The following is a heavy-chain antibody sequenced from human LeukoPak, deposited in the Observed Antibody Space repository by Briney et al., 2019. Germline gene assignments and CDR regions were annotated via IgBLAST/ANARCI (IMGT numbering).Heavy chain of an antibody. D-gene: IGHD3-22*01. CDR2: ISYDGSNK. J-gene: IGHJ4*02. CDR3: ARDRALYDSRRGYYYTEDDY. Sequence: GGSLRLPCAASGFTFSSYAMHWVRQAPGKGLEWVAVISYDGSNKYYADSVKGRFTISRDNSKNTLYLQMNSLRAEDTAVYYCARDRALYDSRRGYYYTEDDYWGQGTLVTVSS. V-gene: IGHV3-30-3*01. CDR1: GFTFSSYA.